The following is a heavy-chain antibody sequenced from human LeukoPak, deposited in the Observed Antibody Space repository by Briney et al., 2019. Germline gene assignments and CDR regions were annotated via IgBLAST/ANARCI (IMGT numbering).Heavy chain of an antibody. Sequence: PSETLSLTCSVSGGSINNYYWSWIRQPPGKGLEWIAYIYYSGTTNYNPSLKSRVTISVDTSKNQFSLMLSSVTAADTAVYYCARHHARLRTWIGEVDFWGQGALVTVSS. D-gene: IGHD3-10*01. CDR2: IYYSGTT. CDR3: ARHHARLRTWIGEVDF. CDR1: GGSINNYY. J-gene: IGHJ4*02. V-gene: IGHV4-59*08.